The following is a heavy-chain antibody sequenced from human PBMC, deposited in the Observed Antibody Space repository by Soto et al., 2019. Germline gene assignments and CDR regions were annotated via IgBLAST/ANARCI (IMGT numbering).Heavy chain of an antibody. V-gene: IGHV1-69*13. CDR3: ARVPPGSCSGGTCFYHYFDH. CDR1: GDTLSTYA. Sequence: GASVKVSCKASGDTLSTYAINWVRQAPGQGLEWMGGIIPMFGTADYAQKFQGRATITADESTGTAYMELSSLSSEDTALYYCARVPPGSCSGGTCFYHYFDHWGQGTLVTVSS. J-gene: IGHJ4*02. CDR2: IIPMFGTA. D-gene: IGHD2-15*01.